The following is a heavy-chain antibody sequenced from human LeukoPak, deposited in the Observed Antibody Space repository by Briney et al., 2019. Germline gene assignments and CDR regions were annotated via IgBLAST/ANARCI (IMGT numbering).Heavy chain of an antibody. J-gene: IGHJ3*01. CDR2: INPNSGGT. V-gene: IGHV1-2*02. CDR1: GYTLSGYY. D-gene: IGHD4-17*01. CDR3: ARSPAYGDYGSAFDV. Sequence: APVKVSCKASGYTLSGYYIHWVRQAPEQGLEWMGWINPNSGGTNYAQKFQGRVTMTRDTSISTAYMELSRLRSDDTAVYYCARSPAYGDYGSAFDVWGQGTMVTVSP.